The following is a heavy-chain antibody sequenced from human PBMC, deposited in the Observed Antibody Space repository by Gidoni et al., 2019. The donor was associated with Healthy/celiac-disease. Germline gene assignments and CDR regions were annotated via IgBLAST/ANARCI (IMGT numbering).Heavy chain of an antibody. V-gene: IGHV4-34*01. CDR3: AKDDLWSGYAQDYYYGMDV. J-gene: IGHJ6*02. CDR2: INHSGST. Sequence: QVQLQQWGAGLLKPSETLSLTCAVYGGSFSGYYWSWIRQPPGKGLEWIGEINHSGSTNYNPSLKSRVTISVDTSKNQFSLKLSSVTAADTAVYYCAKDDLWSGYAQDYYYGMDVWGQGTTVTVS. D-gene: IGHD3-3*01. CDR1: GGSFSGYY.